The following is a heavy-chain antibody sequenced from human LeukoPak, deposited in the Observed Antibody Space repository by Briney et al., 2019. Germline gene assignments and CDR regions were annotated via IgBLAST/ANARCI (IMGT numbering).Heavy chain of an antibody. CDR1: GGSFSGYY. Sequence: SETLSLTCAVYGGSFSGYYWSWIRQPPRKGLEWIGEINHSGSTNYNPSLKSRVTISVDTSKNQFSLKLSSVTAADTAVYYCARYNVDTAMVYFDYWGQGTLVTVSS. V-gene: IGHV4-34*01. CDR2: INHSGST. D-gene: IGHD5-18*01. CDR3: ARYNVDTAMVYFDY. J-gene: IGHJ4*02.